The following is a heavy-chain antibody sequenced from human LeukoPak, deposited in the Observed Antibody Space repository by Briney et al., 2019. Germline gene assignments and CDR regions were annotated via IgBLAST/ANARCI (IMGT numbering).Heavy chain of an antibody. J-gene: IGHJ4*02. CDR1: GGSISSGGYY. CDR3: ARVRDIAVAFLFDY. D-gene: IGHD6-19*01. V-gene: IGHV4-30-2*01. Sequence: SETLSLTCTVSGGSISSGGYYWSWIRQPPGKGLEWIGYIYHSGSTYYNPSLKSRVTISVDRSKNQFSLKLSSVTAADTAVYYCARVRDIAVAFLFDYWGQGTLVTVSS. CDR2: IYHSGST.